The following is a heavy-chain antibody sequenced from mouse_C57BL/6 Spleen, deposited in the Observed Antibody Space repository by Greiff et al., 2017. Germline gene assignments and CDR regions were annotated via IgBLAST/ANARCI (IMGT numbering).Heavy chain of an antibody. D-gene: IGHD2-4*01. CDR3: ARKGDLDYGSWFAY. CDR2: FHPYNDDT. Sequence: VQRVESGAELVKPGASVKMSCKASGYTFTTYPIEWMKQNHGKSLEWIGNFHPYNDDTKYNEKFKGKATLTVEKSSSTVYLELSRLTSDDSAVYYCARKGDLDYGSWFAYWGQGTLVTVSA. CDR1: GYTFTTYP. V-gene: IGHV1-47*01. J-gene: IGHJ3*01.